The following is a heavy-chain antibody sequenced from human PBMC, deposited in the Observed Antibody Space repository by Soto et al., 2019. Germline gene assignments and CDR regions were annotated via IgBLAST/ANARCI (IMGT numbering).Heavy chain of an antibody. V-gene: IGHV1-18*01. CDR3: ARDGQAAFDI. CDR1: GYIFSSYD. CDR2: ISVYNGNT. Sequence: QVQLVQSGAEVKKPGASVKVSCKTSGYIFSSYDISWVRQAPGQGLEWMGWISVYNGNTKYDQKYLGRVTLTRDTSTNPAHMEVRSLSSDDTAVYYCARDGQAAFDIWGQGTMVTVSS. J-gene: IGHJ3*02.